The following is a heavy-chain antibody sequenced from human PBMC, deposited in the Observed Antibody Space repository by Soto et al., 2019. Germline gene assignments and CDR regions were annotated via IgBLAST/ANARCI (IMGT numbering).Heavy chain of an antibody. J-gene: IGHJ4*02. CDR2: IYYIGST. Sequence: VTYTVADGYSDNHGGCRILIRQPPGKGLEWIGYIYYIGSTYYNPSLKSRVTISIDRPKNQFSLKLSSVTAADTAVYYCARAGWLKSFDYWGQGTPVTVSS. CDR3: ARAGWLKSFDY. V-gene: IGHV4-30-2*01. CDR1: DGYSDNHGGC. D-gene: IGHD5-12*01.